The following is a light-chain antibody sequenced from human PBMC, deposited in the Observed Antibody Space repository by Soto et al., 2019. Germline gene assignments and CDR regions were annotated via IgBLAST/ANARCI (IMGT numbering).Light chain of an antibody. Sequence: EVVLTQSPATLSLSPGERASLSCRASQSVGTYLAWYQQKPGQPPRLLIYDASIRATGIPARFSGSGSGTDFTLTISSLEPEDFAIYFCQQRGNWWTFGQGTKVDIK. CDR1: QSVGTY. J-gene: IGKJ1*01. CDR2: DAS. V-gene: IGKV3-11*01. CDR3: QQRGNWWT.